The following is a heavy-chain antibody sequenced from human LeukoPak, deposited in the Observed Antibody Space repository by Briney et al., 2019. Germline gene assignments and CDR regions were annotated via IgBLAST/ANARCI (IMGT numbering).Heavy chain of an antibody. D-gene: IGHD6-6*01. CDR3: ARPWYSSSSADFDY. V-gene: IGHV1-2*02. CDR2: INPNSGGT. CDR1: GYTFTNYY. J-gene: IGHJ4*02. Sequence: ASVKVSCKASGYTFTNYYIHWVRQAPGQGLEWMGWINPNSGGTNYAQKFQGRVTMTRNTSISTAYMELSRLRSDDTAVYYCARPWYSSSSADFDYWGQGTLVTVSS.